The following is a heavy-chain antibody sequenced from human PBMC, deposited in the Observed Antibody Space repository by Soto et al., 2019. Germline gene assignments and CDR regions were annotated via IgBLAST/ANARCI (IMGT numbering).Heavy chain of an antibody. J-gene: IGHJ5*02. Sequence: SETLSLTCTVSGGSISSSSYYWGWIRQPPGKGLEWIGSICYSGSTYYNPSLKSRVTISVDTSKNQFSLKLSSVTAADTAVYYCARQPRTSVITIFVVVIKTWFDPWGQGTLVTVSS. CDR3: ARQPRTSVITIFVVVIKTWFDP. D-gene: IGHD3-3*01. CDR2: ICYSGST. CDR1: GGSISSSSYY. V-gene: IGHV4-39*01.